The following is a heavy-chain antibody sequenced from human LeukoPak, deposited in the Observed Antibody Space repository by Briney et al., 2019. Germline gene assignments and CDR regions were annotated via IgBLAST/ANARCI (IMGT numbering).Heavy chain of an antibody. D-gene: IGHD6-19*01. V-gene: IGHV4-59*01. J-gene: IGHJ4*02. CDR1: GGSISSFY. CDR2: IDSSGIT. CDR3: ATVASGWYPDY. Sequence: SETLSLTCTVSGGSISSFYYTWIRQPPGKGLEWIGYIDSSGITDYNSSLNSRVTISLDTSQNQFSLKLNSVTAADTAVYYCATVASGWYPDYWGQGALVTVAS.